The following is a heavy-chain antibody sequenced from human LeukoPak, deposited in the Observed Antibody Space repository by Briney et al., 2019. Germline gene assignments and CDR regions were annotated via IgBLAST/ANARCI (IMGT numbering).Heavy chain of an antibody. CDR1: GFTFSSNS. D-gene: IGHD6-13*01. CDR2: ISSSSSYI. V-gene: IGHV3-21*01. CDR3: ARTAAAVYDAFDI. J-gene: IGHJ3*02. Sequence: GGSLRLSCAASGFTFSSNSMNWVRQAPGKGLEWVSSISSSSSYIYYADSVKGRFTISRDKAKNSLYLQMNSLRAEDTAVYYCARTAAAVYDAFDIWGQGTMVTVSS.